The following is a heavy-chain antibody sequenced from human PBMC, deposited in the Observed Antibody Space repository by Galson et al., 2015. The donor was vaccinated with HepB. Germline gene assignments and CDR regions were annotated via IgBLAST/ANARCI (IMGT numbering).Heavy chain of an antibody. Sequence: SLRLSCAASGFTFSSYAMHWVRQAPGKGLEWVAVIPYDGSNKYYADSVKGRFTISRDNSKNTLCLQMNSLRAEDTAVYYCAKEPSDSGYLNWFDPWGQGTLVTVSS. CDR3: AKEPSDSGYLNWFDP. CDR1: GFTFSSYA. V-gene: IGHV3-30*04. D-gene: IGHD3-22*01. CDR2: IPYDGSNK. J-gene: IGHJ5*02.